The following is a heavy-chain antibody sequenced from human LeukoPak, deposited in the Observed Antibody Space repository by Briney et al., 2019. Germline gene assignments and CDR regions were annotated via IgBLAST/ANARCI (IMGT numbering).Heavy chain of an antibody. V-gene: IGHV3-53*01. D-gene: IGHD3-10*01. CDR1: GFTVSSNY. Sequence: GGSLRLSCAASGFTVSSNYMSWVRQAPGKGLEWVSVIYSGGSTYYADSVKGRFTISRDNSKNTLYLQVNSLRAEDTAVYYCARAPIGELDYWGQGTLVTVSS. CDR3: ARAPIGELDY. J-gene: IGHJ4*02. CDR2: IYSGGST.